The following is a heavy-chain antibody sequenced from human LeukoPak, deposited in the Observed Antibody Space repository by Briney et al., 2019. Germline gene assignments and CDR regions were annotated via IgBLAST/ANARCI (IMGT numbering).Heavy chain of an antibody. CDR3: AKGRGQLYNFDY. CDR1: GFTFSIYA. Sequence: PGGSLRLSCAASGFTFSIYAMTWVRRAPGKGLEWISTITSGGGTTYSADSVKGRFTISRDNSKNTLYLQMNSLRAEDTAVYYCAKGRGQLYNFDYCGQGALVTVSS. D-gene: IGHD1-1*01. V-gene: IGHV3-23*01. CDR2: ITSGGGTT. J-gene: IGHJ4*02.